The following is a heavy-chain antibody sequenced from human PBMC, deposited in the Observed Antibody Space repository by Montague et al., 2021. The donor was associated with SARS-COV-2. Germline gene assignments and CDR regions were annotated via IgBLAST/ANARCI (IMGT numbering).Heavy chain of an antibody. Sequence: SETLSLTCTVSGASIRDYYWSWIRQFPGKGLEWIGYIYESGSTKSNPSLTSRLIMSVDTSRNQFSLTLSSVTTADTAVYYCARDRGLSGFYGYDPLYFYGMDVWGQGTTVIVSS. CDR1: GASIRDYY. CDR3: ARDRGLSGFYGYDPLYFYGMDV. V-gene: IGHV4-59*01. J-gene: IGHJ6*02. D-gene: IGHD5-12*01. CDR2: IYESGST.